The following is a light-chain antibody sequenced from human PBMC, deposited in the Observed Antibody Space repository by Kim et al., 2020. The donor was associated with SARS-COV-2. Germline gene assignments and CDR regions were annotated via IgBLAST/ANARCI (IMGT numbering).Light chain of an antibody. V-gene: IGKV1-39*01. CDR3: QQSYSFPRT. J-gene: IGKJ1*01. CDR1: QSISTS. Sequence: ASVEDRVIIICRASQSISTSLNWYQQKPGKAPKLLIRAASSLQTGVPSRFSGSGSGTNFTLTISSLQPEDFATYYCQQSYSFPRTFGQGTKVEIK. CDR2: AAS.